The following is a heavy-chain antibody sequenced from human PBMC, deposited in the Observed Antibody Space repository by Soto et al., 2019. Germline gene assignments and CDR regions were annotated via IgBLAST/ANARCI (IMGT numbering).Heavy chain of an antibody. V-gene: IGHV4-4*02. CDR3: AREREEARFTSFGP. CDR1: GGSISSSNW. Sequence: SETLSLTCAVSGGSISSSNWWSWVRQPPGKGLEWIGEIYHSGSTNYNPSLKSRVTISVDKSKNQFSLKLSSVTAAAPAVYYWAREREEARFTSFGPWGQGTVVTV. J-gene: IGHJ5*02. CDR2: IYHSGST.